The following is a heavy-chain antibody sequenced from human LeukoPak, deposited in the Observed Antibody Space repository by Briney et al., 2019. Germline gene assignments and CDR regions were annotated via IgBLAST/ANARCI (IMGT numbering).Heavy chain of an antibody. Sequence: SETLSLTCTVSGGSISSYYWSWIRQPPGKGLEWIGYIYYSGSTNYNPSLKSRVTISVDTSKNQFSLKLSSVTAADTAVYYCARHKGLIVVVPAANGAMDVWGKGTTVTVSS. J-gene: IGHJ6*03. V-gene: IGHV4-59*08. CDR3: ARHKGLIVVVPAANGAMDV. CDR2: IYYSGST. CDR1: GGSISSYY. D-gene: IGHD2-2*01.